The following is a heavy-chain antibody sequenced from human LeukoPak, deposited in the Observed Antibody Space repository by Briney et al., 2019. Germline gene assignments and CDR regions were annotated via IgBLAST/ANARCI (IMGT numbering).Heavy chain of an antibody. D-gene: IGHD3-3*01. Sequence: SETLSLTCTVSGGSISSSSYYWGWIRQPPGKGLEWIGYIYYSGSTYYNPSLKSRVTISVDTSKNQFSLKLSSVTAADTAVYYCARESQHITIDYWGQGTLVTVSS. CDR2: IYYSGST. V-gene: IGHV4-30-4*08. CDR1: GGSISSSSYY. J-gene: IGHJ4*02. CDR3: ARESQHITIDY.